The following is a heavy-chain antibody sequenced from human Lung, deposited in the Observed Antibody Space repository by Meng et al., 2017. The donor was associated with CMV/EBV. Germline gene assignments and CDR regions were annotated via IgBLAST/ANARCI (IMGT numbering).Heavy chain of an antibody. D-gene: IGHD6-6*01. CDR2: IREDGSEQ. CDR1: EFTFSNYW. J-gene: IGHJ4*02. CDR3: ARGKKAVHFDN. Sequence: GESXKISCAASEFTFSNYWMSWVRQAPGKGLEWVANIREDGSEQHYADSVKGRFSISRDKAKNSLYLQMNSLRAEDTAVYYCARGKKAVHFDNWGQGTLVTVSS. V-gene: IGHV3-7*01.